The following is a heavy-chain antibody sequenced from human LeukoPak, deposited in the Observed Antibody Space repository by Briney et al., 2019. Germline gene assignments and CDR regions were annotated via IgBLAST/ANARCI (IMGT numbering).Heavy chain of an antibody. CDR2: IWDDGSNK. J-gene: IGHJ3*02. V-gene: IGHV3-33*01. CDR3: ARDANFGYDAFDI. D-gene: IGHD3-10*01. CDR1: GFTFSSYG. Sequence: PGGSLRLSCAASGFTFSSYGMHWVRQAPGKGLEWVAVIWDDGSNKYYADSVRGRITISRDNSKNMLYLQVNSLRAEDTAVYYCARDANFGYDAFDIWGQGTMVIVSS.